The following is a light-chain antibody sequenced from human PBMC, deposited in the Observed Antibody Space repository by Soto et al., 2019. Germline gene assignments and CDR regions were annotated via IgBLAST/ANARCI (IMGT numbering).Light chain of an antibody. Sequence: EIPMTQSPATLSVSPGERATLSCRASQSVRGNLAWYQQKPGQAPGLLIFDAFTRATGVPARFSGSGSGAEFTLTISSLQSEDFAVYYCQQYNKWPPTFGHGTKVDIK. J-gene: IGKJ1*01. CDR2: DAF. CDR1: QSVRGN. V-gene: IGKV3-15*01. CDR3: QQYNKWPPT.